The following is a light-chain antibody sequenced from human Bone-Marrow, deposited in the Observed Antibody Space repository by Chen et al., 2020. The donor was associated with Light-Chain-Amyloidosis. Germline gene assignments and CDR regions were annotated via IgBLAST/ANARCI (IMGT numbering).Light chain of an antibody. CDR2: DVS. CDR1: RSDVGGYNH. CDR3: SSYTSSRTLV. Sequence: QSALTHPASVSGSPGQSITISFTGTRSDVGGYNHVSWYQQHPGKAPNLRIYDVSNRPSGVSNRFSGSKSGHTASLTISGLQAEDEADYYCSSYTSSRTLVFGGGPKLTVL. V-gene: IGLV2-14*03. J-gene: IGLJ2*01.